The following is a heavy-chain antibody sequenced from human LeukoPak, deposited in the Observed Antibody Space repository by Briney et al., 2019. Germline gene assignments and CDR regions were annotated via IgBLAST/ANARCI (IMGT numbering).Heavy chain of an antibody. Sequence: GGSLRLSCAASGFTFSSYRMNWVRQAPGKGLEWVSHISSSSSTIYYADSVKGRFTISRDNAKNSLYLQMDSLRAEDTAVYFCAKDLGFGELSMGRFDYWGQGNLVTVSS. CDR1: GFTFSSYR. J-gene: IGHJ4*02. CDR2: ISSSSSTI. D-gene: IGHD3-10*01. V-gene: IGHV3-48*01. CDR3: AKDLGFGELSMGRFDY.